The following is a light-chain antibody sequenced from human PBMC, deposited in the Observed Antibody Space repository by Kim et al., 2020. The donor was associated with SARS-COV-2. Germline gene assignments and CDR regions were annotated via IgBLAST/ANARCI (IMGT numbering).Light chain of an antibody. CDR1: QSISTY. Sequence: ASVGDRVTITCRASQSISTYLNWYQQKPGKAPKLLISAASSLQSGVPSRFSGSGSGTDFTLTISSLQPEDFATYSCQQSYSTPRTFGGGTKVDIK. CDR2: AAS. V-gene: IGKV1-39*01. J-gene: IGKJ4*01. CDR3: QQSYSTPRT.